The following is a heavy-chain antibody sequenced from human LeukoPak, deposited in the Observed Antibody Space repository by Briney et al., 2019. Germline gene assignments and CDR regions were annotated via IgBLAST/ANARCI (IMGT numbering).Heavy chain of an antibody. Sequence: PGGSLRLSCEASGFTFSSYAVSWVRQAPGKRLQWVSGISGSGGSTYYADSVKGRFTISRDNSMNTLFLQMNSLRAEDTAVYYCAKAEKKGSSRPFNYWGQGSLLTVSS. D-gene: IGHD6-19*01. CDR2: ISGSGGST. CDR1: GFTFSSYA. V-gene: IGHV3-23*01. J-gene: IGHJ4*02. CDR3: AKAEKKGSSRPFNY.